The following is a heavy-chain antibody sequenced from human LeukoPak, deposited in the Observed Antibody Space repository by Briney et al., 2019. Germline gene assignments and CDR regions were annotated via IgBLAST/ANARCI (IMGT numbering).Heavy chain of an antibody. D-gene: IGHD4-23*01. CDR2: IRYDGSNK. J-gene: IGHJ3*02. CDR3: AKDQAVVTPNDALDI. V-gene: IGHV3-30*02. Sequence: GGSLRLSCAASGFTFSSYGMHWVRQAPGKGLEWVAFIRYDGSNKYYADSVKGRFTISRDNSKNTLYLQMNSLRAEDTAVYYCAKDQAVVTPNDALDIWGQGTMVTVSS. CDR1: GFTFSSYG.